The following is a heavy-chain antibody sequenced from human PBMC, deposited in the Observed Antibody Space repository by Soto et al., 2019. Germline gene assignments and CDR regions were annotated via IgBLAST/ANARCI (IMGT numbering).Heavy chain of an antibody. Sequence: PPETLSLTCIVSGGSISSSGYYWGWIRQPPGKGLEWIGSIYYSGSTYYNQSLKSRVTISVDTSKNQFSLKLSSVTSADTAVFYCARHRARNSFDPGGQGTLLTVSS. D-gene: IGHD6-6*01. CDR2: IYYSGST. J-gene: IGHJ5*02. V-gene: IGHV4-39*01. CDR3: ARHRARNSFDP. CDR1: GGSISSSGYY.